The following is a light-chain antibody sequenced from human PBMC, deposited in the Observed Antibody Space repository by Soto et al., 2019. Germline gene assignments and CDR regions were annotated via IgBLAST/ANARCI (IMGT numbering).Light chain of an antibody. Sequence: DLRMTQSPSTLSASVGDRVTMTCRASQSISSWLAWYQQKPGEAPKILFYKASTLESGVPSRFTGRGSGTEFTLTISSLQPDDFATYYCQQYDSSPYTFGQGTKLEIK. CDR2: KAS. CDR3: QQYDSSPYT. V-gene: IGKV1-5*03. CDR1: QSISSW. J-gene: IGKJ2*01.